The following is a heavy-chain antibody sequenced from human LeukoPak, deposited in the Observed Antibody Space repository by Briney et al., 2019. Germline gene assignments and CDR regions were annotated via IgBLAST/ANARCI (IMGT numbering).Heavy chain of an antibody. CDR2: ISAYNGNT. V-gene: IGHV1-18*01. Sequence: GASVKVSFKASGYTFTSYGISWVRQAPGQGLEWMGWISAYNGNTNYAQKLQGRVTMTTDTSTSTAYMELRSLRSDDTAVYYCARVRRGRYGVYYFDYWGQGTLVTVSS. J-gene: IGHJ4*02. CDR1: GYTFTSYG. D-gene: IGHD1-26*01. CDR3: ARVRRGRYGVYYFDY.